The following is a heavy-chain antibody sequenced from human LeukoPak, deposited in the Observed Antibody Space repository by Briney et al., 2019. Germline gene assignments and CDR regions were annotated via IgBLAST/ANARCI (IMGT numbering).Heavy chain of an antibody. CDR1: GYTFTDNG. V-gene: IGHV1-18*01. CDR3: ARDKNYRFDY. D-gene: IGHD3-16*02. J-gene: IGHJ4*02. Sequence: ASVTVSCRASGYTFTDNGISWVRQAPGEGLEWMGWISANSGKTNYAQRFQGRVTMTRETSSSTVYMELRSLRSDDTAVYFCARDKNYRFDYWGQGTLVSVTS. CDR2: ISANSGKT.